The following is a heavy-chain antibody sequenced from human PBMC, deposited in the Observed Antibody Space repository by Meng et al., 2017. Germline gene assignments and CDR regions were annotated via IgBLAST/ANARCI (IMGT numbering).Heavy chain of an antibody. J-gene: IGHJ4*02. Sequence: QVRLLRSGAQGKKRGAPSMVSWSAAGYPFPMHGISWVRQAPGQGLEWMGWISAYNGNTNYAQKLQGRVTMTTDTSTSTAYMELRSLRSDDTAVYYCARDPRITGTTLPDYWGQGTLVTVSS. D-gene: IGHD1-7*01. CDR1: GYPFPMHG. CDR2: ISAYNGNT. V-gene: IGHV1-18*01. CDR3: ARDPRITGTTLPDY.